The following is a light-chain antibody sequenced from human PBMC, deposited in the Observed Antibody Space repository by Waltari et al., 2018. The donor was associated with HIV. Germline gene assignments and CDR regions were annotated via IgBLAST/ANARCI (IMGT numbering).Light chain of an antibody. J-gene: IGKJ3*01. CDR2: SAS. Sequence: DIQLTQSPSSLSASVGDVVTITCRSSQTISTSLNWYQQKPGKAPKILISSASSLQSGVPSRFSASGSGTDFTLTISNLQPDDYATYSCQQSYSSPLTFGPGTEVDVK. CDR1: QTISTS. CDR3: QQSYSSPLT. V-gene: IGKV1-39*01.